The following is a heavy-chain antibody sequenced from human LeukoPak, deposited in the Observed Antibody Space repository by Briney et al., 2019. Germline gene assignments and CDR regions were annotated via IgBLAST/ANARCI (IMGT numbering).Heavy chain of an antibody. CDR2: NRHTGSA. Sequence: SETLSLTCAVYGGPFSRYYWTWVRQSPGKAVGWLGENRHTGSANSNPSLKTRLTISLDTSKSQCSLPLKSLTAAYTAIYFCARGRHGSSFDFWGQGTLVTVSS. CDR1: GGPFSRYY. J-gene: IGHJ4*02. D-gene: IGHD6-6*01. V-gene: IGHV4-34*01. CDR3: ARGRHGSSFDF.